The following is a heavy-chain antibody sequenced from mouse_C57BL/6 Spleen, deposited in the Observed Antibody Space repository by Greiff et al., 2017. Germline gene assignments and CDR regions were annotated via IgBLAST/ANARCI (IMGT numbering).Heavy chain of an antibody. Sequence: QVQLQQPGAELVKPGASVTLSCTASGYTFTSYWMHWVKQRPGQGLEWIGMILPNRGSTNYNAKFKSKSTLTVDTSSSTSYMQLSSLTSEDSSVYYCANDPVNWGQGTTLTVSS. CDR3: ANDPVN. CDR1: GYTFTSYW. J-gene: IGHJ2*01. V-gene: IGHV1-64*01. D-gene: IGHD2-3*01. CDR2: ILPNRGST.